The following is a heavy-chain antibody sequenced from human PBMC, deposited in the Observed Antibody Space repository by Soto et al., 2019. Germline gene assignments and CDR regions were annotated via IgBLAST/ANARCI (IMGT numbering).Heavy chain of an antibody. J-gene: IGHJ6*02. CDR1: GASISSYY. D-gene: IGHD2-21*02. CDR2: IHYSGST. CDR3: ARDLWGYCGTDCYPLDV. V-gene: IGHV4-59*01. Sequence: SETLSLTCTVSGASISSYYWSWIRQPPGKGLEWIGYIHYSGSTTYNPSLKSRVSVSVDTSKNQFSLKLSSVTAADTAVYYCARDLWGYCGTDCYPLDVWGQGTTVTVSS.